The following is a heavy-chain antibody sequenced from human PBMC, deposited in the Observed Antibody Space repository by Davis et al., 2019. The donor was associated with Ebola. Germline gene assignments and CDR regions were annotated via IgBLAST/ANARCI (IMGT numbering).Heavy chain of an antibody. Sequence: GESLKISCAGSGFTFSLYAMSWVRQAPGKGLEWVSAIGGGGVSTYYADSVKGRFTISRDNSKNILFVQMDSLRAEDTAVYYCAKDRRGYNSAVDYWGQGILVTVSS. CDR1: GFTFSLYA. V-gene: IGHV3-23*01. CDR2: IGGGGVST. J-gene: IGHJ4*02. CDR3: AKDRRGYNSAVDY. D-gene: IGHD5-24*01.